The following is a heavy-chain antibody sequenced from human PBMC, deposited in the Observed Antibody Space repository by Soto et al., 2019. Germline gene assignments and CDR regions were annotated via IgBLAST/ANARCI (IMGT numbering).Heavy chain of an antibody. CDR1: GFTFSSYA. D-gene: IGHD3-10*01. CDR3: AKDFGELSYFDY. CDR2: ISGSGGST. V-gene: IGHV3-23*01. Sequence: GGSLRLSCAASGFTFSSYAMSWVRQAPGKGLEWVSAISGSGGSTYYADSVKGRFTISRDNSKNTLYLQMNSLRAEDRAVDYCAKDFGELSYFDYWGQGTMVTVSS. J-gene: IGHJ4*02.